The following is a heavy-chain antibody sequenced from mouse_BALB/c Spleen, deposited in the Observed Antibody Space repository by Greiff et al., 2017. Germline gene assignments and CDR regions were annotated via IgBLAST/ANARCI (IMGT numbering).Heavy chain of an antibody. V-gene: IGHV5-6-5*01. Sequence: EVKLQESEGGLVKPGGSLKLSCAASGFTFSGYAMSWVRQTPEKRLEWVASISSGGSTYYPDSVKGRFTISRDNARNILYLQMSSLRSEDTAMYYCARSFDYYGSSYWFAYWGQGTLVTVSA. D-gene: IGHD1-1*01. CDR1: GFTFSGYA. J-gene: IGHJ3*01. CDR2: ISSGGST. CDR3: ARSFDYYGSSYWFAY.